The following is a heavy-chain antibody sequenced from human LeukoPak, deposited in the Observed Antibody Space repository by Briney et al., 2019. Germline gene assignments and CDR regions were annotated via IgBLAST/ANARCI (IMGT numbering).Heavy chain of an antibody. D-gene: IGHD4-17*01. J-gene: IGHJ5*02. CDR3: ARDDYGDYTLNWFDP. CDR2: IILILGIA. Sequence: SVKVSCKASGGTFSSYAISWVRQAPGQGLEWMGRIILILGIANYAQKFQGRVTITADKSTSTAYMELSSLRSEDTAVYYCARDDYGDYTLNWFDPWGQGTLVTVSS. CDR1: GGTFSSYA. V-gene: IGHV1-69*04.